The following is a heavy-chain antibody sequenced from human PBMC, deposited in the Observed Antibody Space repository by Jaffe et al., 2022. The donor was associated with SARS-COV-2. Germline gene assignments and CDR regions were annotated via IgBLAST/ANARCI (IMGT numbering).Heavy chain of an antibody. Sequence: QVQLVQSGSELKKPGASVKVSCRASGYTFTGHVMNWVRQAPGQGPEYMGWINTNAGNPTYAQAFTGRFVFSLDTSVSTAYLQISSLKAEDTAVYYCARGGWSGGFSSWFDSWGQGTLVTVSS. J-gene: IGHJ5*01. CDR3: ARGGWSGGFSSWFDS. CDR1: GYTFTGHV. V-gene: IGHV7-4-1*02. CDR2: INTNAGNP. D-gene: IGHD3-10*01.